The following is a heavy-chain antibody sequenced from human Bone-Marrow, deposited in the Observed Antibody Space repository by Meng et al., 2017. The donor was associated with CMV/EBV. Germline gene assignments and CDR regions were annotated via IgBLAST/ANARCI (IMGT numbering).Heavy chain of an antibody. CDR3: ARAPDFWCGYLDY. Sequence: GGSLKISCAASGFTFSSYAMHWVRQAPGKGLEWVAVISYDGSNKYYADSVKGRFTISRDNSKTTLYLQMNSLRAEDAAVYYCARAPDFWCGYLDYWGQGTLVTVSS. CDR1: GFTFSSYA. CDR2: ISYDGSNK. D-gene: IGHD3-3*01. V-gene: IGHV3-30-3*01. J-gene: IGHJ4*02.